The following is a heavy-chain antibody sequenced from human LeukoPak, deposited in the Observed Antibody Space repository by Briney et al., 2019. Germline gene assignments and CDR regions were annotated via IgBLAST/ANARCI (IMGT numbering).Heavy chain of an antibody. CDR3: AKLLFRSSGWDYFDY. V-gene: IGHV3-23*01. CDR2: ISGSGGST. D-gene: IGHD6-19*01. CDR1: GFTFSSYA. Sequence: PGGSLRLSWAASGFTFSSYAMSWVRQAPGRGLEWVSVISGSGGSTFYADSVKGRLTISRDNAQNTLYLQMNSLRAEDTAVYYCAKLLFRSSGWDYFDYWGQGTLVTVSS. J-gene: IGHJ4*02.